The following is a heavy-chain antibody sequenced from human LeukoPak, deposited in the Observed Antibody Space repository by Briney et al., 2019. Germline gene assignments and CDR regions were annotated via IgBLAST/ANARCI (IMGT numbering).Heavy chain of an antibody. CDR1: GFTFSSYG. CDR2: VRYDSSNK. Sequence: PGGSLRLSCAASGFTFSSYGMHWVRQAPGKGLEWVAFVRYDSSNKYYADSVKGRFTVSRVNSKNMLYLQMNSLRAEDQAVYYFAYYHGNEQPPTFWGRGTLVSVPS. J-gene: IGHJ4*02. CDR3: AYYHGNEQPPTF. D-gene: IGHD1-20*01. V-gene: IGHV3-30*02.